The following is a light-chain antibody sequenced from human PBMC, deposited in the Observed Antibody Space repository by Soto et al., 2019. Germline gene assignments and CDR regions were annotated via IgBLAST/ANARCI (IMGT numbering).Light chain of an antibody. CDR2: GAS. V-gene: IGKV3-20*01. CDR1: QSVSSSY. J-gene: IGKJ1*01. CDR3: QQYDNWPWT. Sequence: EIVLTQSPGTLSLSPGERATLSCMASQSVSSSYLAWYQQQPGQAPRLLSYGASSRATGIPDRFSGSGSGTEFTLTISRLEPEDFEVYYCQQYDNWPWTFGQGTKVDIK.